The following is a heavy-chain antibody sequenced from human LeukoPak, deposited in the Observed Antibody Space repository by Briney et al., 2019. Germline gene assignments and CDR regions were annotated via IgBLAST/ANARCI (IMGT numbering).Heavy chain of an antibody. D-gene: IGHD2-2*01. J-gene: IGHJ5*02. V-gene: IGHV1-69*04. CDR1: GATFTSYT. CDR3: ARDVTKCSSASCPLYNWFDP. CDR2: IILFLGVA. Sequence: SETVSCKASGATFTSYTICWVRQAPGHGLEWMGRIILFLGVATYAKKFLGRVTITAARSSSTVYIDLSRLRSQYTAVYHCARDVTKCSSASCPLYNWFDPWGQGTLLTASS.